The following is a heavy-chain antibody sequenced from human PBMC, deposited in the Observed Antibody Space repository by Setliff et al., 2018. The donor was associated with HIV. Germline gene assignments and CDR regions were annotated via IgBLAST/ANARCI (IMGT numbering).Heavy chain of an antibody. D-gene: IGHD5-18*01. CDR2: IIPVFGTT. V-gene: IGHV1-69*13. CDR1: RGTFSSYA. J-gene: IGHJ4*01. CDR3: ASLPRGSGYNYGFRDYYFDQ. Sequence: SVKVSCKTSRGTFSSYAVSWVRQGPGQGLEWMGGIIPVFGTTKYAQKFQGRVIITADESSTTAYMELGSLRSEDTAEYYCASLPRGSGYNYGFRDYYFDQCGQGTLVTVSS.